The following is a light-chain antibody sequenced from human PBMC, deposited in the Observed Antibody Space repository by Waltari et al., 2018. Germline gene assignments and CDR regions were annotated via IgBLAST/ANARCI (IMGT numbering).Light chain of an antibody. CDR3: CSFTSRSTWV. Sequence: QSALTQPASVSGSPGQSITISCTGTSSDVGGYNYVSWYQQHLGKVPTPLIFDVSNPPSGVSNRYTGSKSGNTASLTIYGLQAEDESDYYCCSFTSRSTWVFGGGTKLTVL. CDR1: SSDVGGYNY. J-gene: IGLJ3*02. V-gene: IGLV2-14*01. CDR2: DVS.